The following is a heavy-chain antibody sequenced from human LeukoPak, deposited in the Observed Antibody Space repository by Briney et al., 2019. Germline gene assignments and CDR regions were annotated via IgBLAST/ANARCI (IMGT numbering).Heavy chain of an antibody. J-gene: IGHJ5*02. CDR1: GGSIGSYY. CDR3: ARGNYYDSSGYYSRSYNWFDP. D-gene: IGHD3-22*01. CDR2: IYYSGST. Sequence: SETLSLTCTVSGGSIGSYYWSWIRRPPGKGLEWIGYIYYSGSTNYNPSLKSRVTISVDTSKNQFSLKLSSVTAADTAVYYCARGNYYDSSGYYSRSYNWFDPWGQGTLVTVSS. V-gene: IGHV4-59*01.